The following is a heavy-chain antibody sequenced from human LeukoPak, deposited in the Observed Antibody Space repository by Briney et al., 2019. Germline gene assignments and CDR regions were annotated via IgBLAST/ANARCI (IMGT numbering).Heavy chain of an antibody. CDR2: ISYDGSNK. CDR1: GFTFSSYG. J-gene: IGHJ4*02. D-gene: IGHD3-10*01. Sequence: GGSLRLSCAASGFTFSSYGMHWVRQAPGKGLEWVAVISYDGSNKYYADSVKGRFTISRDNSKNTLYLQMNSLRAEDTAVYYCARDQGHYGSGSSLDYWGQGTLVTVSS. V-gene: IGHV3-30*03. CDR3: ARDQGHYGSGSSLDY.